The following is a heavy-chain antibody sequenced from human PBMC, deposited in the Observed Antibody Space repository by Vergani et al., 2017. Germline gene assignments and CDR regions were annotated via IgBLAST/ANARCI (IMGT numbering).Heavy chain of an antibody. Sequence: QVQLQQWGAGLLKPSETLSLTCAVYGGSFSGYYWSWIRQPPGPGLEWIGEINHSGSTNYNPSLKIRVTISVGTSTNKFPRKLSSVTAADTAVYYCARRVLGYCSSTSCRRIKNYYYYYGMDGWGQGTTVTVSS. D-gene: IGHD2-2*01. CDR1: GGSFSGYY. J-gene: IGHJ6*02. CDR2: INHSGST. V-gene: IGHV4-34*01. CDR3: ARRVLGYCSSTSCRRIKNYYYYYGMDG.